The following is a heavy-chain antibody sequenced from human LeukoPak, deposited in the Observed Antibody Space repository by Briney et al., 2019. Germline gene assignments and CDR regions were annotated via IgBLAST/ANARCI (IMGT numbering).Heavy chain of an antibody. CDR1: GFTVSSNY. D-gene: IGHD2-2*01. V-gene: IGHV3-66*04. J-gene: IGHJ4*02. CDR2: IYSGGST. CDR3: AKPSHIKGLQLLIDY. Sequence: GGPLRLSCAASGFTVSSNYMSWVRQAPGKGLEWVSVIYSGGSTYYADSVKGRFTISRDNSKNTLYLQMNSLRAEDTAVYYCAKPSHIKGLQLLIDYWGQGTLVTVSS.